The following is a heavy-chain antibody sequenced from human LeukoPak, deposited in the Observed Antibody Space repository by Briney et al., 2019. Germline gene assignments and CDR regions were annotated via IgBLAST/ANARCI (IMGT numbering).Heavy chain of an antibody. CDR3: AKDRSGLLWFGELEDWFDP. Sequence: GGSLRLSCAASGLTFTDYPLSWLRQAPGKGVEWVSALTRSGGDTYLADTVKGRFAISRDNSRDTLYLQMNSLRAEDTAVYYCAKDRSGLLWFGELEDWFDPWGQGTLVTVSS. CDR2: LTRSGGDT. V-gene: IGHV3-23*01. CDR1: GLTFTDYP. J-gene: IGHJ5*02. D-gene: IGHD3-10*01.